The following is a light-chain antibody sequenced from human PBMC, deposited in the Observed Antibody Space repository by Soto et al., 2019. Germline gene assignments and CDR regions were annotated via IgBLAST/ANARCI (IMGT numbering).Light chain of an antibody. CDR3: GTWDSSLSGV. J-gene: IGLJ2*01. CDR1: SSNIGNNY. Sequence: QSVLTQPPSVSAAPGQKVTISCSGSSSNIGNNYVSWYQQLPGTAPKLLIYDSNKRPLGIPDRFSGSKSGTSATLGITGLQTGDEADYYCGTWDSSLSGVFRGGTKLTVL. V-gene: IGLV1-51*01. CDR2: DSN.